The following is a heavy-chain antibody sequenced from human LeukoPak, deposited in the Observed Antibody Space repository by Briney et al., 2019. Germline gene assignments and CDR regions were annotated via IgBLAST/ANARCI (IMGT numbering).Heavy chain of an antibody. CDR1: GGSFSGYY. CDR2: INHSGST. V-gene: IGHV4-34*01. D-gene: IGHD3-10*01. J-gene: IGHJ5*02. Sequence: SETLSLTCAVYGGSFSGYYWSWIRQPPGKGLEWIGEINHSGSTNHNPSLKSRVTISVDTSKNQFSLKLSSVTAADAAVYYCARDKLTRRITMVRGGNWFDPWGQGTLVTVSS. CDR3: ARDKLTRRITMVRGGNWFDP.